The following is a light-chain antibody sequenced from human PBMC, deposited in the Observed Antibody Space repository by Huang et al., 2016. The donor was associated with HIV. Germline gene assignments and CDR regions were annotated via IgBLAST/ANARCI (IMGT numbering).Light chain of an antibody. CDR1: QTLKNIY. Sequence: DIVLTQSPDTLSLSPGERATVSCRVSQTLKNIYLAWYQQKPGQGPRLLIYGASSRATYIPDRFSGSGSGTDFTLTINRLEPEDFAVYYCQQYDSSQGISFGQGTRLEMK. V-gene: IGKV3-20*01. CDR2: GAS. J-gene: IGKJ5*01. CDR3: QQYDSSQGIS.